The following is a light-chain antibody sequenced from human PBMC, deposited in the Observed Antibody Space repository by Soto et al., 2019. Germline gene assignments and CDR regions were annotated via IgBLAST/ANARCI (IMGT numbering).Light chain of an antibody. CDR2: DAS. V-gene: IGKV3-11*01. CDR3: QQRSKWPAT. J-gene: IGKJ5*01. CDR1: QSVSSY. Sequence: EIVLTQSPATLSLSPGERATLSCRASQSVSSYLGWYQQKPGQAPRLLIYDASNRATGIPARFSGSGSGTDFTLTISSLEPEDFAVYYCQQRSKWPATFGQGTRLEIK.